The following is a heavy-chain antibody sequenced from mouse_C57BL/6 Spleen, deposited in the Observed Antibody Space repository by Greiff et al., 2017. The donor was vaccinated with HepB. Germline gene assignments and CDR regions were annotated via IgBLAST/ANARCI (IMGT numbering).Heavy chain of an antibody. V-gene: IGHV5-4*01. Sequence: EVQLVESGGGLVKPGGSLKLSCAASGFTFSSYAMSWVRQTPEKRLEWVATISDGGSYTYYPENVKGRFTISRDNAKNNLYLQMSHLKSEDTAMYYCASDPYGNYDFDYWGQGTTLTVSS. D-gene: IGHD2-1*01. J-gene: IGHJ2*01. CDR1: GFTFSSYA. CDR2: ISDGGSYT. CDR3: ASDPYGNYDFDY.